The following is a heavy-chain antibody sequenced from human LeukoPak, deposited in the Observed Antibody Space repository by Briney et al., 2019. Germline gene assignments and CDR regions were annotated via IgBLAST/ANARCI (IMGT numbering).Heavy chain of an antibody. CDR2: TYYRSMWYN. D-gene: IGHD6-13*01. CDR1: GDSVSSNSAA. CDR3: ARELRTYIAAAVRYYYYGMDV. V-gene: IGHV6-1*01. Sequence: SQTLSLTCAIAGDSVSSNSAAWNWIRQSPSRGLEWLGRTYYRSMWYNDYAVSVKSRITINPDTSKNQFSLQLNSVTPEDTAVYYCARELRTYIAAAVRYYYYGMDVWGQGTTVTVSS. J-gene: IGHJ6*02.